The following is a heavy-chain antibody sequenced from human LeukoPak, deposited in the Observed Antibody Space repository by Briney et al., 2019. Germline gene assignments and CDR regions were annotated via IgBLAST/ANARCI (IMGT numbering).Heavy chain of an antibody. D-gene: IGHD3-10*01. CDR1: GGTFSSHA. CDR2: ILPDFGTS. J-gene: IGHJ6*02. V-gene: IGHV1-69*13. CDR3: ARGHVTMVRGLIINGGYYYVMDV. Sequence: SVKVSCKASGGTFSSHAVSWVRQAPGQGLEWMGGILPDFGTSNYAQNFQGRITITADESTSTAYMELSSLRSEDTAVYYCARGHVTMVRGLIINGGYYYVMDVWAQGTTVTVSS.